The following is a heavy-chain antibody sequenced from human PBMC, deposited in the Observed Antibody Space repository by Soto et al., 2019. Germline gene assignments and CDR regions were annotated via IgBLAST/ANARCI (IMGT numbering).Heavy chain of an antibody. CDR3: TTDLWRIAVVVGSTGYFNP. Sequence: GSPRLSCAASGFTLSDAWMSWVRQAPGKGLDWVGRIKSKSDGVTTEYAAPVRGRFTIARDDSKNTLYLQMNSLKTEDTAVYYCTTDLWRIAVVVGSTGYFNPWGQGTPVTVSS. D-gene: IGHD2-21*01. CDR2: IKSKSDGVTT. V-gene: IGHV3-15*01. J-gene: IGHJ5*02. CDR1: GFTLSDAW.